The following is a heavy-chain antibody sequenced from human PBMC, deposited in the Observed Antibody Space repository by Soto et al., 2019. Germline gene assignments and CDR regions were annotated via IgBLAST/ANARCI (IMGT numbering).Heavy chain of an antibody. CDR2: INHSGST. Sequence: QVQLQQWGAGLLKPSETLSLTCAVYGGSFSGYYWSWIRQPPGKGLEWIGEINHSGSTNYNPSLKSRVTISVDTSKNQFSLKLSSVTAAETAVYYCASRAVIAAAGLDYWGQGTLVTVSS. D-gene: IGHD6-13*01. V-gene: IGHV4-34*01. J-gene: IGHJ4*02. CDR3: ASRAVIAAAGLDY. CDR1: GGSFSGYY.